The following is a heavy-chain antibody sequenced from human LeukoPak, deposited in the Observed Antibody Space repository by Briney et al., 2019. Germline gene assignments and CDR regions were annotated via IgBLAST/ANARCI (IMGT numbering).Heavy chain of an antibody. J-gene: IGHJ4*02. V-gene: IGHV3-49*04. Sequence: QPGGSLRLSCSTSGFTFGDYAMSWVRGARGKGLEWVGFIQAKAYGGATKYAASVNGRFSISRDDSQSIANLQMNDLKTEDTAVYYCTRAPHPRCSSSGCYLDYWGQGTLVTVSS. CDR2: IQAKAYGGAT. D-gene: IGHD2-2*01. CDR1: GFTFGDYA. CDR3: TRAPHPRCSSSGCYLDY.